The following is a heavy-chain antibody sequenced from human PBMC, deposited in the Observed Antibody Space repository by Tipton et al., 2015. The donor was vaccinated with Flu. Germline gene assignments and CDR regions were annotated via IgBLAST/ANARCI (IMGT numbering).Heavy chain of an antibody. CDR3: AGQRGDYYGMDV. J-gene: IGHJ6*02. V-gene: IGHV4-59*01. CDR1: GGSISRYY. Sequence: TLSLTCTVSGGSISRYYWSWIRQPPGKGLEWIGYIYYSGSTNYNPSLKSRVTISVDTSKNQFSLTLSSVTAADTAVYYCAGQRGDYYGMDVGGQGTTVTVSS. CDR2: IYYSGST.